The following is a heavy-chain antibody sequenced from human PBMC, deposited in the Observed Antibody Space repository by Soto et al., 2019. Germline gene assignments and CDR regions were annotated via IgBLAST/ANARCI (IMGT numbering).Heavy chain of an antibody. D-gene: IGHD3-10*01. CDR1: GFTFSSYA. Sequence: GSLRLSCAASGFTFSSYAMSWVRQAPGKGLEWVSGIVGSGASTYYADSVRGRFTISRDNSKNTLYLQMNSLRAEDTAVYYCAKGHFYGSGTFLDYWGQGTLVTVSS. CDR2: IVGSGAST. V-gene: IGHV3-23*01. J-gene: IGHJ4*02. CDR3: AKGHFYGSGTFLDY.